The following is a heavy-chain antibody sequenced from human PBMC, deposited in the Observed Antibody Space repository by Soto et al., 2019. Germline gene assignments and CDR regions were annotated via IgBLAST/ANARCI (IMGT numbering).Heavy chain of an antibody. J-gene: IGHJ6*02. CDR2: ISNDGSIQ. CDR1: GFTFSSYG. D-gene: IGHD3-22*01. V-gene: IGHV3-30*18. CDR3: AKARRDSSGTCSRCFGMDV. Sequence: QVQLMESGGSVLQPGRSLRLSCAASGFTFSSYGMHWVRQAPGKGLEWVTIISNDGSIQYYGDSVKGRFTVSRDNSKNTLFLGMNSLTAEDTATYYCAKARRDSSGTCSRCFGMDVWGQGTTVTVS.